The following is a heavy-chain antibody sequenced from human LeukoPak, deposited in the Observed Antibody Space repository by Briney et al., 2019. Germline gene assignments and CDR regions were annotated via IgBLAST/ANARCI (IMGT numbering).Heavy chain of an antibody. J-gene: IGHJ2*01. V-gene: IGHV1-2*04. CDR2: INPNSGDT. CDR1: GYTFTEYY. Sequence: ASVKVSCKASGYTFTEYYMHWVRQAPGQGLEWMGWINPNSGDTNYAQKFQGWVTMTRDTSISTAYMELSRLRSDDTAVYFCASVIAASGTRNWYLDLWGRGTLVTVSS. CDR3: ASVIAASGTRNWYLDL. D-gene: IGHD6-13*01.